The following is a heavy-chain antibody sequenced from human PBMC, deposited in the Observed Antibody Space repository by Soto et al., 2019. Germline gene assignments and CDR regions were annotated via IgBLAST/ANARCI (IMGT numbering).Heavy chain of an antibody. Sequence: QVQLVQSGAEVKKPGSSVKVSCKASGGTFSSYAISWVRQAPGQGLEWMGGIIPIFGTANYANKFQGRVTITADKSTSIAYMELSSLRSEDTAVYYCASIRGKQLADYYYYVMDVWGQGTTVTVS. CDR2: IIPIFGTA. V-gene: IGHV1-69*06. CDR3: ASIRGKQLADYYYYVMDV. CDR1: GGTFSSYA. J-gene: IGHJ6*02. D-gene: IGHD6-6*01.